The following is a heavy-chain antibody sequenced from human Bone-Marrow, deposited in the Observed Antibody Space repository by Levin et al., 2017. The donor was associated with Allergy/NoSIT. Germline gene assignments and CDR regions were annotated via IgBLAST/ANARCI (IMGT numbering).Heavy chain of an antibody. Sequence: GGSLRLSCAASGFTFNTYWMGWVRQAPGKGLEWVANIKPDGNEKYYVDSVEGRFTISRDNAKNSMYLQMNSLRVEDTAVYYCTRDGSGWSAYWGQGILVTVSS. CDR3: TRDGSGWSAY. CDR1: GFTFNTYW. J-gene: IGHJ4*02. CDR2: IKPDGNEK. V-gene: IGHV3-7*01. D-gene: IGHD6-19*01.